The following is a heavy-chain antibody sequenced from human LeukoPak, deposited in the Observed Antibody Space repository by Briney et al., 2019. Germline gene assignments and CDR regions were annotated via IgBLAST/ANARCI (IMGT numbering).Heavy chain of an antibody. D-gene: IGHD1-26*01. J-gene: IGHJ3*02. CDR1: GYTLTELS. CDR2: FDPEDGET. Sequence: ASVKVSCKVSGYTLTELSMHWVRQAPGKGLEWMGGFDPEDGETIYAQKFQGRVTMTEDTSTDTAYMELSSLRSEDTAVYYCARPGRMEWEPTPGAFDIWGQGTMVTVSS. CDR3: ARPGRMEWEPTPGAFDI. V-gene: IGHV1-24*01.